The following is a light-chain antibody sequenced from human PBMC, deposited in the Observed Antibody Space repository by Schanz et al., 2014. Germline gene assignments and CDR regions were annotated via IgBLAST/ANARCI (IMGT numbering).Light chain of an antibody. J-gene: IGKJ1*01. CDR1: QSVSSSY. Sequence: EIVLTQSPGTLSLSPGERATLSCRASQSVSSSYLAWYQQKPGQAPRLLISGASSRATGIPDRFSGSGSGTDFTLTISRLEPEDFAVFYCQQFGKLPWTFGQGTKVEIK. V-gene: IGKV3-20*01. CDR2: GAS. CDR3: QQFGKLPWT.